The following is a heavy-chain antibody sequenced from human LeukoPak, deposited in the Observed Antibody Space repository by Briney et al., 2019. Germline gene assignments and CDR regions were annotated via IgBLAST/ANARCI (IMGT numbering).Heavy chain of an antibody. CDR2: IKEDGSAK. J-gene: IGHJ4*02. CDR1: GFTFSSYW. V-gene: IGHV3-7*01. CDR3: ARETWKPYDY. D-gene: IGHD1-1*01. Sequence: GGSLRLSCAASGFTFSSYWMSWVRQAPGKGLEWVAGIKEDGSAKYYADSVKGRFTISRDNAKSSLYLQMSSLRAEDTAVYYCARETWKPYDYWGQGTLVTVSS.